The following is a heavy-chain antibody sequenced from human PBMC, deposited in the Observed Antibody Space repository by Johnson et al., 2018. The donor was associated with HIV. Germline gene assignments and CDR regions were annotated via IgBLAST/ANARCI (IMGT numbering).Heavy chain of an antibody. Sequence: EQLEESGGGLVQPGGSLRLSCAASGFTVSSNYMSWVRQAPGKGLEWVSVIYSGGSTYYADSVKGRFPISRDHSKNTLYLQMNSLRAEDTAVYYCARERGGRHTFAGWGQGTMVAVSS. J-gene: IGHJ3*01. CDR2: IYSGGST. V-gene: IGHV3-66*02. CDR3: ARERGGRHTFAG. CDR1: GFTVSSNY. D-gene: IGHD2-21*01.